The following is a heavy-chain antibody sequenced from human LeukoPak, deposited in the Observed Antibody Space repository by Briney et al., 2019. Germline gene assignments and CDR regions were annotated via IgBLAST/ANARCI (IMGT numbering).Heavy chain of an antibody. J-gene: IGHJ6*03. CDR2: IYYRGST. CDR1: GGSISSSSYY. Sequence: PSETLSLTCTVSGGSISSSSYYWGWIRQPPGTGLEWIGSIYYRGSTYYNPSLKSRVTISVDTSKNQFSLKLSSVTAADTAVYYCARLYVYYYYMDVWGKGTTVTASS. CDR3: ARLYVYYYYMDV. D-gene: IGHD3-16*01. V-gene: IGHV4-39*01.